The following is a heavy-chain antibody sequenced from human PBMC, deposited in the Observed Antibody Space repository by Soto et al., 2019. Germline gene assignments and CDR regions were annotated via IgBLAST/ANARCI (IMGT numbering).Heavy chain of an antibody. J-gene: IGHJ4*02. CDR1: GGAISSSKW. CDR3: ARASATIAAAAIFDY. D-gene: IGHD6-13*01. CDR2: IYQSGST. Sequence: QVQLQESGPGLVKPSGTLSLTCAVSGGAISSSKWWSWVRQPPGKGLEWIGEIYQSGSTNYNPSREGRVRMSVDKSRNQFSLTLTSVSAADTAVYYCARASATIAAAAIFDYWGQGTLVTVSS. V-gene: IGHV4-4*02.